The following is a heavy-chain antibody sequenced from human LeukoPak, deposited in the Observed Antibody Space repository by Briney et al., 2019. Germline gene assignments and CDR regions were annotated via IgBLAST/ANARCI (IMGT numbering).Heavy chain of an antibody. CDR3: ARSFGYGVDAFDI. CDR2: IKEDGSEK. D-gene: IGHD5-18*01. V-gene: IGHV3-7*03. J-gene: IGHJ3*02. CDR1: GFTFSSNW. Sequence: PGGSLRLSCAASGFTFSSNWMSWVRQAPGKGLEWVANIKEDGSEKYYVDSVKGRFTISRDNAKDSLYLQMNSLRAEDTAVYYCARSFGYGVDAFDIWGQGTMVTVSS.